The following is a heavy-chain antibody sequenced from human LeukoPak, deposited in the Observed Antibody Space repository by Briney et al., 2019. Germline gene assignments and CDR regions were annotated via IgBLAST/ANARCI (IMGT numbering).Heavy chain of an antibody. CDR2: ISSSSSYI. V-gene: IGHV3-21*01. CDR3: ARELVVDDAFDI. Sequence: GGSLRLSCAASGFTFSSYSMNWVRQAPGKGLEWVSSISSSSSYIYYADSVKGRFTISRDNAKNSLYLQMNSLRAEDTAVYYCARELVVDDAFDIWGQGTMVTVSS. CDR1: GFTFSSYS. J-gene: IGHJ3*02. D-gene: IGHD2-15*01.